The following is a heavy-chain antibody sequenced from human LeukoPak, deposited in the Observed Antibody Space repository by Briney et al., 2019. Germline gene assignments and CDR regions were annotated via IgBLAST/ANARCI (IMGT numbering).Heavy chain of an antibody. J-gene: IGHJ4*02. D-gene: IGHD3-10*01. V-gene: IGHV3-11*01. CDR1: GFTFSDYY. CDR2: ISSSGSTI. Sequence: SGGSLRLSCAASGFTFSDYYMSWIRQAPGKGLGWVSYISSSGSTIYYADSVKGRFTISRDNAKNSLYLQMNSLRAEDTAVYYCARDSDGSGSYYNFDYWAREPWSPSPQ. CDR3: ARDSDGSGSYYNFDY.